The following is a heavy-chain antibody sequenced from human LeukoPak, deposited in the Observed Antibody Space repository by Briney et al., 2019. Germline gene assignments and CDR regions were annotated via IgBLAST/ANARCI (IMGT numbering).Heavy chain of an antibody. D-gene: IGHD3-3*01. CDR2: INPSGGST. CDR3: ARGGFLEWLLSNYYYGMDV. CDR1: GYTFTSYY. J-gene: IGHJ6*02. V-gene: IGHV1-46*01. Sequence: ASVKVSCKASGYTFTSYYMHWVRQAPGQGLEWMGIINPSGGSTSYAQKFQGRVTMTRDTSTSTAYMELRSLRSDDTAVYYCARGGFLEWLLSNYYYGMDVWGQGTTVTVSS.